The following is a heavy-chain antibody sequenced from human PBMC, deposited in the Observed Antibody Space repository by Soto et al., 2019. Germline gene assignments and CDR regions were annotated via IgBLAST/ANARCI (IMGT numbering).Heavy chain of an antibody. CDR3: AREDDFWSGYRYFDY. D-gene: IGHD3-3*01. Sequence: NPSETLSLTCVVSSDSLTITSHYWGWVRQPPGKGLEWIGNVYYSGSLYYNPSLKGRATISLDTSKNHLSLTLTSVTAADTAVYYCAREDDFWSGYRYFDYWGQGTLVTVSS. CDR2: VYYSGSL. V-gene: IGHV4-39*02. CDR1: SDSLTITSHY. J-gene: IGHJ4*02.